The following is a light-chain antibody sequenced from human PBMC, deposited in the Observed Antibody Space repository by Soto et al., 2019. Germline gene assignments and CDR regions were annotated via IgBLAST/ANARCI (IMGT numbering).Light chain of an antibody. CDR2: DAS. Sequence: DIQMTQSPSSLSASVGDKITITCQASQDISNSLNWYQQKPGKAPKLLIYDASNLEKGVPSRFSGSGSGADFTLTLSRLQPEDIGTDFCYQFPLLPPRTLGPGTKVEI. CDR1: QDISNS. V-gene: IGKV1-33*01. CDR3: YQFPLLPPRT. J-gene: IGKJ1*01.